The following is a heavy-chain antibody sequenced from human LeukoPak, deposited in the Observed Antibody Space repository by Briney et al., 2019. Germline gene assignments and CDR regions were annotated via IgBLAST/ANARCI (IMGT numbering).Heavy chain of an antibody. CDR1: SGSISNSNYY. V-gene: IGHV4-39*01. CDR2: NFYSGST. CDR3: ARGRQDYDFWSGYYPYYMDV. Sequence: SETLSLTCTDSSGSISNSNYYWGRIRQPPGKGLEWIGSNFYSGSTNYNPSLKSRVTISVDTSKNQFSLKLNSVTAADTAVYYCARGRQDYDFWSGYYPYYMDVWGKGTTVTVSS. D-gene: IGHD3-3*01. J-gene: IGHJ6*03.